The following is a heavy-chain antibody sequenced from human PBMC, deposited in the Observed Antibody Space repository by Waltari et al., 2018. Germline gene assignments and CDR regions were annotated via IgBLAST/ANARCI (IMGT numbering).Heavy chain of an antibody. J-gene: IGHJ4*02. CDR2: INPNSGGT. V-gene: IGHV1-2*04. CDR3: ARVSSSSWYSFDY. Sequence: QVQLVQSGAEVKKPGSSVKVSCKASGYTFTGYYMHWVRQAPGQGLEWMGWINPNSGGTNYAQKFQGWVTMTRDTSISTAYMELSRLRSDDTAVYYCARVSSSSWYSFDYWGQGTLVTVSS. D-gene: IGHD6-13*01. CDR1: GYTFTGYY.